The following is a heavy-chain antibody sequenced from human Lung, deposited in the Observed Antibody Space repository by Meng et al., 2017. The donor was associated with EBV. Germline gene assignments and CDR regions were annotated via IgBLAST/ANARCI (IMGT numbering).Heavy chain of an antibody. CDR3: ARDWEGSWAVFDY. J-gene: IGHJ4*02. D-gene: IGHD6-13*01. V-gene: IGHV1-2*04. Sequence: LVQSGAEVKKPGASVKVSCKASGYPFTGYYMHWGRQAPGQGLEWMGWINPNSGGTNYAQKFQGWVTMTRDTSISTAYMELSRLRSDDTAVYYCARDWEGSWAVFDYWGQGTLVTVSS. CDR1: GYPFTGYY. CDR2: INPNSGGT.